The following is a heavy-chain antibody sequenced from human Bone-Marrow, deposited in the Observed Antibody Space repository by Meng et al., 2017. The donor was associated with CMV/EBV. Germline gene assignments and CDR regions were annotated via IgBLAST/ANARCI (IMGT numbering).Heavy chain of an antibody. CDR1: GGSISSSNYY. V-gene: IGHV4-39*07. Sequence: SETLSLTCTVSGGSISSSNYYWGWIRQPPGKGLEWIGSIYYSGSTYYNPSLKSRVTISVDTSKNQFSLKLSSVTAADTAVYYCARDLKDVWSGYFQGAWFDPWGQGTLVTVSS. CDR3: ARDLKDVWSGYFQGAWFDP. CDR2: IYYSGST. J-gene: IGHJ5*02. D-gene: IGHD3-3*01.